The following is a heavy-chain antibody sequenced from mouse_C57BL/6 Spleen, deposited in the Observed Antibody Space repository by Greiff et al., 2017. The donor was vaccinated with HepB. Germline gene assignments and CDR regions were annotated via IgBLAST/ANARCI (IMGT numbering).Heavy chain of an antibody. Sequence: QVQLQQPGAELVMPGASVKLSCKASGYTFTSYWMHWVKQRPGQGLEWIGEIDPSDSYTNYNQKFKGKSTLTVDKSPSTAYMQLSSLTSEDSAVYYCLLEGFAYWGQGTLVTVSA. CDR3: LLEGFAY. D-gene: IGHD2-1*01. V-gene: IGHV1-69*01. CDR1: GYTFTSYW. J-gene: IGHJ3*01. CDR2: IDPSDSYT.